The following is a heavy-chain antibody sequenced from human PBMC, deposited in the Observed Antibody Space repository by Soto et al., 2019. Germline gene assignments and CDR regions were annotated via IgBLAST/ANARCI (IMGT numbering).Heavy chain of an antibody. J-gene: IGHJ4*02. CDR2: NYYSGST. V-gene: IGHV4-39*01. CDR3: ARRASGSYSDY. D-gene: IGHD3-10*01. Sequence: QLQLQESGPGLVKPSETLSLTCTVSGGSISSSSYYWGWIRQPPGKGLEWIATNYYSGSTYYNPSLKSRVTISVDTSKNQFSLKLSSVTAADTAVYYCARRASGSYSDYWGQGTLVTVSS. CDR1: GGSISSSSYY.